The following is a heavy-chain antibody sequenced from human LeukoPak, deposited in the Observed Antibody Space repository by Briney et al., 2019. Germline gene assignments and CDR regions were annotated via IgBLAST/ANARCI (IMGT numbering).Heavy chain of an antibody. CDR1: GFTFSDYY. V-gene: IGHV3-11*05. J-gene: IGHJ4*02. CDR2: ISSSSNYI. D-gene: IGHD4-17*01. Sequence: GGSLRLSCAVSGFTFSDYYMSWMRQAPGKGLEWVSYISSSSNYIKYADSVKGRFTISRDNSKNTLYLQMNSLRAEDTAVYYCAKDRYYGDYGAGGYWGQGTLVTVSS. CDR3: AKDRYYGDYGAGGY.